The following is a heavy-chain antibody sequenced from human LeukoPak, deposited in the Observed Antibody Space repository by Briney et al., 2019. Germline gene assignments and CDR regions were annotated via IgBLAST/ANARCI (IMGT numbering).Heavy chain of an antibody. CDR1: GYSISSGYY. D-gene: IGHD3-22*01. J-gene: IGHJ4*02. CDR2: IYRSGST. V-gene: IGHV4-38-2*01. Sequence: PSETLSLTCAVSGYSISSGYYWGWIRQPPGKGLEWIGSIYRSGSTYYNPSLKSRVTISVDTSKNQFSLKLSSVTAADTAVYYCARSLHYYYDSSGYFDYWGQGTLVTVSS. CDR3: ARSLHYYYDSSGYFDY.